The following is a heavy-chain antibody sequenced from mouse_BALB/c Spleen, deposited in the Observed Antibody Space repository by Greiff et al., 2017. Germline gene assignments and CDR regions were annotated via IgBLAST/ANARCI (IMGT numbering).Heavy chain of an antibody. J-gene: IGHJ1*01. CDR2: INPSNGGT. CDR3: TRLDGNWYFDV. D-gene: IGHD2-1*01. V-gene: IGHV1S81*02. Sequence: QVQLQQSGAELVKPGASVKLSCKASGYTFTSYNMYWVKQRPGQGLEWIGEINPSNGGTNFNEKFKSKATLTVDKSSSTAYMQLSSLTSGDSAVYYCTRLDGNWYFDVWGAGTTVTVSS. CDR1: GYTFTSYN.